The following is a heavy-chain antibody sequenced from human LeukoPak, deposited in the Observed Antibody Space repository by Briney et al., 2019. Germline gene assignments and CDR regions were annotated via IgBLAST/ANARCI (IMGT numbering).Heavy chain of an antibody. V-gene: IGHV3-23*01. CDR3: AKEGRYCSSTSCYVTGRDYFDY. Sequence: GGSLRLSCAASGFTFSSYAMSWVRQAPGKGLEWVSAISGSGGSTYYADSVKGRFTISRDNSKNTLYLQMNSLRAEDTAVYYCAKEGRYCSSTSCYVTGRDYFDYWGQGTLVTVSS. CDR2: ISGSGGST. D-gene: IGHD2-2*01. J-gene: IGHJ4*02. CDR1: GFTFSSYA.